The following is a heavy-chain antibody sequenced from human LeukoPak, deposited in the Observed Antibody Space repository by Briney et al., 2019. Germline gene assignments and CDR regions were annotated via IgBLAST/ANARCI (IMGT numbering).Heavy chain of an antibody. CDR3: ARGPILDY. Sequence: PGGSLRLSCAASGFTFDDYAMHWVRQAPGKGLEWVSLISWDGGSTYYADSVKGRFTISRDNSKNSLYLQMNSLRAEDTALYYRARGPILDYWGQGTLVTVSS. V-gene: IGHV3-43D*03. CDR2: ISWDGGST. D-gene: IGHD3-10*01. J-gene: IGHJ4*02. CDR1: GFTFDDYA.